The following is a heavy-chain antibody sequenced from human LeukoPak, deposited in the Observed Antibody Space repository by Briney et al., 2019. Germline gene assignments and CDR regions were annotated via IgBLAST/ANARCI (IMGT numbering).Heavy chain of an antibody. V-gene: IGHV4-59*01. CDR1: SGPISSYY. CDR3: ATETTYGHDAFYI. CDR2: IYYSGST. D-gene: IGHD4-17*01. J-gene: IGHJ3*02. Sequence: PSEPQSLPCSVSSGPISSYYWIWIPQPTGKALEWIGYIYYSGSTNYNPSLKSRVSISVDTSKNQFSLKLNSVTAADTAVYYCATETTYGHDAFYIWGQGTMVIVSS.